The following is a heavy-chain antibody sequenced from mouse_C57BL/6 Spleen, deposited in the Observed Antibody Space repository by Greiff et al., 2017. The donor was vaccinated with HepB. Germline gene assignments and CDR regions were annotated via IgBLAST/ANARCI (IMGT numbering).Heavy chain of an antibody. CDR2: IDPENGDT. J-gene: IGHJ3*01. CDR1: GFNIKDDY. CDR3: TTLPRWFAY. D-gene: IGHD2-1*01. V-gene: IGHV14-4*01. Sequence: EVQLQQSGAELVRPGALVKLSCTASGFNIKDDYMHWVKHRPEQGLEWIGWIDPENGDTEYASKFQGKATITADTSSNTAYLQLSSLTSEDTAVYYCTTLPRWFAYWGQGTLVTVSA.